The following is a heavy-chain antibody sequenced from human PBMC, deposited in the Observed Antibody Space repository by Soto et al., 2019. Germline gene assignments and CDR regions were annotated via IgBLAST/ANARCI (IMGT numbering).Heavy chain of an antibody. J-gene: IGHJ6*02. CDR1: GGSISSGGYY. CDR2: IYYSGST. CDR3: ARELRFLEWPDYYGMDV. D-gene: IGHD3-3*01. V-gene: IGHV4-31*03. Sequence: SETLSLTCTVSGGSISSGGYYWSWIRQHPGKGLEWIGYIYYSGSTYYNPSLKSRVTISVDTSKNQFSLKLSSVTAADTAVYYCARELRFLEWPDYYGMDVWGQGTTVTVSS.